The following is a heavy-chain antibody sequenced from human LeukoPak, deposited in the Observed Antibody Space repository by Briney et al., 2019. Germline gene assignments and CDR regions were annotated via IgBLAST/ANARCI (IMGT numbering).Heavy chain of an antibody. CDR3: AHIEGFDP. D-gene: IGHD5-12*01. CDR1: GYTFTSYD. CDR2: INPNSGGT. J-gene: IGHJ5*02. V-gene: IGHV1-18*01. Sequence: ASVKVSCKASGYTFTSYDINWVRQAPGQGLEWMGWINPNSGGTNYAQKLQGRVTMTTDTSTSTAYMELRSLRSDDTAVYYCAHIEGFDPWGQGTLVTASS.